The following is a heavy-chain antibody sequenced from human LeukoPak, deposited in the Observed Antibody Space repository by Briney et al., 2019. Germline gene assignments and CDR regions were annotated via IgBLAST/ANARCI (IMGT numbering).Heavy chain of an antibody. CDR1: GYTFTGYY. J-gene: IGHJ5*02. V-gene: IGHV1-2*02. CDR2: INPNSGGT. CDR3: ARTSPRKLPST. D-gene: IGHD4-23*01. Sequence: ASVKVSCKASGYTFTGYYMHWVRQAPGQGLEWMGWINPNSGGTNYAQKFQGRVTMTRDTSISTAYMELSRLSSDGTSVYYCARTSPRKLPSTWGQGTLVTVSS.